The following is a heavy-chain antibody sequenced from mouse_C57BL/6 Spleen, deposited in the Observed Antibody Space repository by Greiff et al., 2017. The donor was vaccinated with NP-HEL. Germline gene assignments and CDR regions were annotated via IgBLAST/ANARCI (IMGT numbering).Heavy chain of an antibody. CDR1: GYTFTSYW. CDR3: ARWGLLFDY. D-gene: IGHD2-3*01. V-gene: IGHV1-59*01. Sequence: VQLQQSGAELVRPGTSVKLSCKASGYTFTSYWMHWVKQRPGQGLEWIGVIDPSDSYTNYNQKFKGKATLTVDTSSSTAYMQLSSLTSADSAVYYCARWGLLFDYWGQGTTLTVSS. CDR2: IDPSDSYT. J-gene: IGHJ2*01.